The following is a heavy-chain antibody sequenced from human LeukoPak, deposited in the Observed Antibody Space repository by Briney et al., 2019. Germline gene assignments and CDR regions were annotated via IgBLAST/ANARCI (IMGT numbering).Heavy chain of an antibody. CDR1: GGSFSGYY. Sequence: KPSETLSLTCAVYGGSFSGYYWSWIRQPPGKGLEWIGEINHSGSTNYNPSLKSRVTISVDTSKNQFSLKLSSVTAADTAVYYCARLKGSDYDFWSGYSGHWFDPWGQGTLVTVSS. CDR2: INHSGST. CDR3: ARLKGSDYDFWSGYSGHWFDP. D-gene: IGHD3-3*01. V-gene: IGHV4-34*01. J-gene: IGHJ5*02.